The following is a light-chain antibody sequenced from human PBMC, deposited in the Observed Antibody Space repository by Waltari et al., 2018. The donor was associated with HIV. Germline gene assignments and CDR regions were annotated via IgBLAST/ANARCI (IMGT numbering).Light chain of an antibody. J-gene: IGLJ1*01. V-gene: IGLV2-14*01. CDR1: SSDGGGYNY. CDR3: SSYTSTYV. Sequence: QSALTQPASVSGSPGQSITISCTGTSSDGGGYNYVSWYQQHTGKAPKLTNYDVSNRPSGVSNRFSGSKSGNTASLTISGLQAEDEADYYCSSYTSTYVFGTGTKVTVL. CDR2: DVS.